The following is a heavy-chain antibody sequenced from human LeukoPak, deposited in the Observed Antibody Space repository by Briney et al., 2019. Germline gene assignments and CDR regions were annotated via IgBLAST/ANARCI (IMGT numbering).Heavy chain of an antibody. J-gene: IGHJ6*02. Sequence: GGSLRLSCAASGFTFSSYGMHWVRQAPGKGLEWVAVIWYDGSNKYYADSVKGRFTISRDNSKNTLYLQMNSLRAEDTAVYYCAREEVGYDDPTHYGMDVWGQGTTVTVSS. CDR3: AREEVGYDDPTHYGMDV. D-gene: IGHD5-12*01. CDR2: IWYDGSNK. CDR1: GFTFSSYG. V-gene: IGHV3-33*01.